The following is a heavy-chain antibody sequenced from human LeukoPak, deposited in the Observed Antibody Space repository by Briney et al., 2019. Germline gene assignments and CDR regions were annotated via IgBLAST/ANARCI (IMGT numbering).Heavy chain of an antibody. V-gene: IGHV3-48*01. CDR1: GFTLSSYS. J-gene: IGHJ4*02. CDR2: ISSSSSTI. Sequence: GGSLRLSCAASGFTLSSYSMNWVRLAPGKGLEWVSYISSSSSTIYYADSVKGRFTISRDNAKNSLYLQMNSLRAEDTAVYYCARVPTTMVRGVIILFDYWGQGTLVTVSS. CDR3: ARVPTTMVRGVIILFDY. D-gene: IGHD3-10*01.